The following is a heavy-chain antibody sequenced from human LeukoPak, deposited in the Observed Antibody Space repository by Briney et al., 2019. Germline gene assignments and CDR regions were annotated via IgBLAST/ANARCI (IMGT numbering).Heavy chain of an antibody. V-gene: IGHV3-7*01. CDR1: GFTFIDFW. Sequence: GGSLRLSCAASGFTFIDFWMSWVRQAPGKGLEWVANIRQDGSEKYDVDSVKGRFTISRDNAQKPLYLEIDSLRAEDTAVYYCAREGIQLYFPLTHCGQGTLVTVSS. D-gene: IGHD5-18*01. J-gene: IGHJ4*02. CDR2: IRQDGSEK. CDR3: AREGIQLYFPLTH.